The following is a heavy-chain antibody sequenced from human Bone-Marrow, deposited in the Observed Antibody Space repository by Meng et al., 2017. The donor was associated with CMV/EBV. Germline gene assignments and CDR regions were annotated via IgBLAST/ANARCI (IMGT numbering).Heavy chain of an antibody. CDR3: ARDASKIYNFDY. Sequence: GGSLRLSCAASGFTFSSYSMNWVRQAPGKGLEWVSSISSSSSYIYYADSVKGRFTISRDNAKNSLYLQMNSLRAEDTAVYYCARDASKIYNFDYWGEGTLVTVSS. CDR1: GFTFSSYS. D-gene: IGHD5-12*01. J-gene: IGHJ4*02. CDR2: ISSSSSYI. V-gene: IGHV3-21*01.